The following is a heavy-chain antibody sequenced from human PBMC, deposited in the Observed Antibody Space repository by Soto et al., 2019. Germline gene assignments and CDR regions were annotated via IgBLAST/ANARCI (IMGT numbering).Heavy chain of an antibody. J-gene: IGHJ3*02. CDR1: GFTFSSYG. CDR3: AKDGTYYYDSSGYYYVAPDAFDI. V-gene: IGHV3-30*18. Sequence: GSLRLSCAASGFTFSSYGMHWVRQAPGKGLEWVAVISYDGSNKYYADSVKGRFTISRDNSKNTLYLQMNSLRAEDTAVYYCAKDGTYYYDSSGYYYVAPDAFDIWGQGTMVTVSS. D-gene: IGHD3-22*01. CDR2: ISYDGSNK.